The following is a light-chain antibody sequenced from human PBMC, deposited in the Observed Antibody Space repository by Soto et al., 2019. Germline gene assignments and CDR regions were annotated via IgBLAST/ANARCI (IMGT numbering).Light chain of an antibody. CDR1: QSVTTY. J-gene: IGKJ4*01. Sequence: EIVLTQSPATLSLSLGERATLSCRASQSVTTYLAWYQQKPGQAPSLLIYDALYRATGIPDRFSGSGSGTDSTLTISSLEPEDFAVYYCQHRAHWQLTFGGGTKVEVK. V-gene: IGKV3-11*01. CDR3: QHRAHWQLT. CDR2: DAL.